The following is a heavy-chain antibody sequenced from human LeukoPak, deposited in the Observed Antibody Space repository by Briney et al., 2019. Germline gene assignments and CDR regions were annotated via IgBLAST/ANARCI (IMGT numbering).Heavy chain of an antibody. D-gene: IGHD5-24*01. J-gene: IGHJ4*02. V-gene: IGHV3-48*01. Sequence: GGSLRLSCAASGFNFSAYSINWVRQAPGKGLEWISYIGISSGNTKYADSVKGRFTISGDKAKNSLYLQMNSLRVEDTAVYYCARDYKYAFDNWGQGTLVTVSS. CDR2: IGISSGNT. CDR3: ARDYKYAFDN. CDR1: GFNFSAYS.